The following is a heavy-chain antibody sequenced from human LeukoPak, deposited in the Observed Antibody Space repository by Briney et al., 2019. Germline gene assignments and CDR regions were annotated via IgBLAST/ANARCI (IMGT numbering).Heavy chain of an antibody. CDR3: AKGYYYDSSGYYGGDY. J-gene: IGHJ4*02. CDR1: GFTFSSYA. V-gene: IGHV3-23*01. D-gene: IGHD3-22*01. CDR2: ISGSGGST. Sequence: GGSLRLSCAASGFTFSSYAMSWVRQAPGKGLEWVSVISGSGGSTYYADSVKGRFTVSRDNSKNTLYLQMNSLRAEDTAVYYCAKGYYYDSSGYYGGDYWGQGTLVTVSS.